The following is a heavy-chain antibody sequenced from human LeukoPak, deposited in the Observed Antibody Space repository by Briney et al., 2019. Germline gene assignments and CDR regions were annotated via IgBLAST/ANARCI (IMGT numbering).Heavy chain of an antibody. Sequence: PSQTLSLTCTVSGGSISSGGYYWSWIRQHPGKGLEWIGYIYYSGSTYYNPSLKSRVTISVDTSKNQFSLKLSSVTAADTAVYYCARWADVSGIYYIASWGQGSLVIVSS. CDR3: ARWADVSGIYYIAS. D-gene: IGHD3-10*01. CDR1: GGSISSGGYY. V-gene: IGHV4-31*03. J-gene: IGHJ4*02. CDR2: IYYSGST.